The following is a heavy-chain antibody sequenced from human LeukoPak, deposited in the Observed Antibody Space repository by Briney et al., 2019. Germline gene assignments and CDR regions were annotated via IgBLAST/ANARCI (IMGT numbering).Heavy chain of an antibody. V-gene: IGHV4-34*01. D-gene: IGHD6-19*01. J-gene: IGHJ4*02. CDR2: INHSGST. Sequence: SETLSLTCAVYGGSFSGYYWSWIRQPPGKGLEWIGEINHSGSTNYNPSLKSRVTISVDTSKNQFSLKLSSVTAADTAVYYCARSPRIAVAAPWYFDYWGQGTLVTVSS. CDR3: ARSPRIAVAAPWYFDY. CDR1: GGSFSGYY.